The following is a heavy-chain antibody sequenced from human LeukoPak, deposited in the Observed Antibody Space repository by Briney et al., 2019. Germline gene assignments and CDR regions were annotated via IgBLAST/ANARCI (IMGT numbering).Heavy chain of an antibody. Sequence: RPGGSLRLSCAASGFTFDDYGMSWVRQAPGKGLEWVSGINWNGGSTGYADSVKGRFTISRDNAKNSLYLQMNSLRAEDTALYYCARVPRKIAAAGYFDYWGQGTLVTVSS. CDR2: INWNGGST. CDR1: GFTFDDYG. V-gene: IGHV3-20*04. J-gene: IGHJ4*02. CDR3: ARVPRKIAAAGYFDY. D-gene: IGHD6-13*01.